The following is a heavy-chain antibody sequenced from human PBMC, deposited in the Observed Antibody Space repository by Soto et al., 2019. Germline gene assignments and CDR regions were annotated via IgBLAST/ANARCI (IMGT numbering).Heavy chain of an antibody. D-gene: IGHD4-4*01. CDR2: INPSGGST. CDR1: GYTFTSYY. CDR3: ARARLSHDYSNYVHYYYYGMDV. Sequence: ASVKVSCKASGYTFTSYYMHWVRQAPGQGLEWMGIINPSGGSTSYAQKFQGRVTMTRDTSTSTVSMELSSLRSEDTAVYYCARARLSHDYSNYVHYYYYGMDVWGQGTTVTVSS. V-gene: IGHV1-46*01. J-gene: IGHJ6*02.